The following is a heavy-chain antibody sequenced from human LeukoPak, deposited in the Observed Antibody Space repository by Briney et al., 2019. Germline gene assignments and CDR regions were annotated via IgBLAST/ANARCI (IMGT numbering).Heavy chain of an antibody. CDR3: AKDVTVVPAAHFDY. J-gene: IGHJ4*02. CDR2: ISGSGGST. Sequence: GGSLRLSCAASGFTFSSYAMSWVRQAPGKGLEWVSAISGSGGSTYYADSVKGRFTFSRDNSKNTLYLQMNSLRAEDTAVYYCAKDVTVVPAAHFDYWGQGTLVTVSS. V-gene: IGHV3-23*01. CDR1: GFTFSSYA. D-gene: IGHD2-2*01.